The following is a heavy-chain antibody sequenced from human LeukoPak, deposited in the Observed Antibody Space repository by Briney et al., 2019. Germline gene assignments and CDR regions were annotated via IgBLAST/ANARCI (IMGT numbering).Heavy chain of an antibody. Sequence: SGTLSLTCDASGCSISSSNLYSWARPPPGRGLEWIWEIYHSGTTNYKPSLQSRVTMSVDKSNNQVSMELSSVTAADTAVYYCATSLQGDYGSSHYFDSSGQGILVTASS. CDR1: GCSISSSNL. J-gene: IGHJ4*02. CDR3: ATSLQGDYGSSHYFDS. V-gene: IGHV4-4*02. D-gene: IGHD4-17*01. CDR2: IYHSGTT.